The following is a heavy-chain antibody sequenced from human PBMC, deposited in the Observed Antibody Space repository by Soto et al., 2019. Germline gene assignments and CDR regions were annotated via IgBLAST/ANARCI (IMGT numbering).Heavy chain of an antibody. V-gene: IGHV1-18*01. D-gene: IGHD3-10*01. Sequence: ASVKVSFKASGYVFIGYGISWLRQAPGQGLEWMGWISRHNGNTNYAQKFQGRVTMTTDASTSTAYMELRSLRSDDTAVYYCARDLDGSGSYYTDYWGQGTLVTVSS. J-gene: IGHJ4*02. CDR1: GYVFIGYG. CDR2: ISRHNGNT. CDR3: ARDLDGSGSYYTDY.